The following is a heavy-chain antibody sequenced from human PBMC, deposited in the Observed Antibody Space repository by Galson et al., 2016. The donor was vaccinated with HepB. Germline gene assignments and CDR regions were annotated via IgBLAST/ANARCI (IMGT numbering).Heavy chain of an antibody. D-gene: IGHD2-15*01. CDR3: ARDQGYCSGGSCSYYFDY. CDR2: ISHDGNIN. CDR1: GFTFRNYG. J-gene: IGHJ4*02. V-gene: IGHV3-30*03. Sequence: SLRLSCAVSGFTFRNYGMHWVRQAPGKGLEWVAFISHDGNINSTSGSAKGRFTISRDDSKNTLYLQMNSLRAEDTAVYYCARDQGYCSGGSCSYYFDYWGQGTLVTVSS.